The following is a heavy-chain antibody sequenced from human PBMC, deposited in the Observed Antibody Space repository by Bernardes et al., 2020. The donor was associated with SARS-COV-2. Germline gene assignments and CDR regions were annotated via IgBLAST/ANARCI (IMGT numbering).Heavy chain of an antibody. CDR2: IYANGNT. Sequence: SETLSLTCTVSGGSISSDYSYWTWIRQPAGKGLEWIGRIYANGNTNYNPSLKSRVTISVDSSKNQFSLRLSSVTASDTAVYYCAGSSCGIDCYIGGLRSWDYGMDVWGPGTTVTVAS. CDR1: GGSISSDYSY. V-gene: IGHV4-61*02. CDR3: AGSSCGIDCYIGGLRSWDYGMDV. D-gene: IGHD2-21*01. J-gene: IGHJ6*02.